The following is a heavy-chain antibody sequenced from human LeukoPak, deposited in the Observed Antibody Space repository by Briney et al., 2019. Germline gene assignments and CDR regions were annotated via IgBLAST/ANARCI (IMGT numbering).Heavy chain of an antibody. V-gene: IGHV4-4*02. Sequence: SETLSLTCAVSGGSISSSNWWSWVRQPPGKGLEWIGEIYHSGSTNYNPSLKSRVTMSVDASKNQFSLKVSSVTAADTAVYYCARAARQLVRAPFDYWGQGTLVTVSS. CDR3: ARAARQLVRAPFDY. CDR2: IYHSGST. J-gene: IGHJ4*02. CDR1: GGSISSSNW. D-gene: IGHD6-6*01.